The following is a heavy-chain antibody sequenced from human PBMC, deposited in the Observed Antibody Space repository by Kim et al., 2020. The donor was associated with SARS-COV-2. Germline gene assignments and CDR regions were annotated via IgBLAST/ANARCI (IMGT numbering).Heavy chain of an antibody. Sequence: GGSLRLSCAASGFTFSSYSMNWVRQAPGKGLEWVSYISSSSSTIYYADSVKGRFTISRDNAKNSLYLQMNSLRDEDTAVYYCARVGYCSSTSCYWDDYWGQGTLVTVSS. V-gene: IGHV3-48*02. D-gene: IGHD2-2*01. CDR3: ARVGYCSSTSCYWDDY. CDR2: ISSSSSTI. CDR1: GFTFSSYS. J-gene: IGHJ4*02.